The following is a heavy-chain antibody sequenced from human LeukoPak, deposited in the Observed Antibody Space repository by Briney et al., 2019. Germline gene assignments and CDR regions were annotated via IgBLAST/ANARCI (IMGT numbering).Heavy chain of an antibody. Sequence: GGSLRLSCAASGFTFSSYAMSWVRQAPGKGLEWVSAISGSGGSTYYPDSVEGRFIISRENAENSLYLQLNSLRVGDTAVYFCARSGLLGTGGFDYWGQGTLVTVSS. J-gene: IGHJ4*02. CDR1: GFTFSSYA. CDR3: ARSGLLGTGGFDY. V-gene: IGHV3-23*01. CDR2: ISGSGGST. D-gene: IGHD2-8*02.